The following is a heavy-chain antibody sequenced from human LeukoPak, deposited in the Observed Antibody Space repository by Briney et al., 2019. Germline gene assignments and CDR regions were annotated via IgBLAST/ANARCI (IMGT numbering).Heavy chain of an antibody. Sequence: GGSLRLSCAASGFTFSSYAMFWVRQAPGQGLAWVSAVSGTTGNTYYADSVKGRLTISRDNSKNTVYLQMDSLRVDDTAVYYCATPAYRDRGGFEYWGQGTLVTVSS. CDR3: ATPAYRDRGGFEY. CDR2: VSGTTGNT. CDR1: GFTFSSYA. V-gene: IGHV3-23*01. D-gene: IGHD1-26*01. J-gene: IGHJ4*02.